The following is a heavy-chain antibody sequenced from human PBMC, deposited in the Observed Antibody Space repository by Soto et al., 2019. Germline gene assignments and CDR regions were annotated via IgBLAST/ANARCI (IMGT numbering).Heavy chain of an antibody. V-gene: IGHV5-51*01. D-gene: IGHD2-15*01. Sequence: EVQLVQSGAEVKKPGESLQISCKGSGYSFTSYWIGWLRQMPGKGLEWIGIIYPGESETRYSPSFQGQVTISADKSISTAYLQWSSLTASDTAMYYCARHGGCIVVVVAATQNYYYGMHVWGQGSTVTVSS. CDR1: GYSFTSYW. CDR2: IYPGESET. CDR3: ARHGGCIVVVVAATQNYYYGMHV. J-gene: IGHJ6*02.